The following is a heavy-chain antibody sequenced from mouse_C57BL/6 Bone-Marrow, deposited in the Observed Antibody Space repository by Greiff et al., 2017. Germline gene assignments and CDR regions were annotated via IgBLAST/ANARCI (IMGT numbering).Heavy chain of an antibody. J-gene: IGHJ1*03. CDR2: INPSSGYT. D-gene: IGHD2-3*01. V-gene: IGHV1-7*01. CDR1: GYTFTSYW. Sequence: VQLQQSGAELAKPGASVKLSCKASGYTFTSYWMHWVKQRPGQGLEWIGYINPSSGYTKYNQKFKDKATLTADNSSSTASMQLRSLTYEDSAVENCAGGGVGYCGGEYFGVWGTGTTVTVSS. CDR3: AGGGVGYCGGEYFGV.